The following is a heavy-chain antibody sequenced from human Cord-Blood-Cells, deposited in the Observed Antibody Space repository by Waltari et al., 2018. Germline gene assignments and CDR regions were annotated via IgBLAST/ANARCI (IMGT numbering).Heavy chain of an antibody. J-gene: IGHJ5*02. V-gene: IGHV4-34*01. CDR2: INHSGST. CDR1: GGSFSGYY. Sequence: QVQLQQWGAGLLKHSETLSLTCAVYGGSFSGYYWSWIRQPPGKGLEWIGEINHSGSTNYNPSLKSRVTISVDTSKNQFSLKLSSVTAADTAVYYCARGRRVSNWFDPWGQGTLVTVSS. CDR3: ARGRRVSNWFDP.